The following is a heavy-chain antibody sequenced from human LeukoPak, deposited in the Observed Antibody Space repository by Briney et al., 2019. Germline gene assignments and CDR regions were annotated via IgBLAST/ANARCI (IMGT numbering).Heavy chain of an antibody. V-gene: IGHV3-21*01. Sequence: PGGSLRLSCAVSGFTLSDHQMDWVRQAPGKGLEWVSSISATGNFIYYADSVKGRFTVSRDNGKNSLFLQMSSLRAEDTAVYYCASEMATISRDAFDIWGQGTMVTVSS. CDR2: ISATGNFI. CDR1: GFTLSDHQ. D-gene: IGHD5-24*01. J-gene: IGHJ3*02. CDR3: ASEMATISRDAFDI.